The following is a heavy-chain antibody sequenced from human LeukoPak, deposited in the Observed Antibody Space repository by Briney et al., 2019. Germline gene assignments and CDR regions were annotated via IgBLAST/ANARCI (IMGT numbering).Heavy chain of an antibody. V-gene: IGHV4-39*07. CDR3: AGLGYCSSTSCAEWLSY. J-gene: IGHJ4*02. CDR1: GGSISSSDYY. D-gene: IGHD2-2*01. CDR2: INHSGST. Sequence: SETLSLTCTVSGGSISSSDYYWAWIRQPPGKGLEWIGSINHSGSTNYNPSLKSRVTISVDTSKNQFSLKLSSVTAADTAVYYCAGLGYCSSTSCAEWLSYWGQGTLVTVSS.